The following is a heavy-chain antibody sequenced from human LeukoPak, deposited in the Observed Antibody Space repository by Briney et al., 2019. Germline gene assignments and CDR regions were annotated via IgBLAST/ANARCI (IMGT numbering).Heavy chain of an antibody. V-gene: IGHV3-23*01. J-gene: IGHJ5*02. CDR1: GFTFSSYG. D-gene: IGHD3-10*01. Sequence: GGSLRLSCAASGFTFSSYGMSWVRQAPGKGLEWVSAISGSGGSTYYADSVKGRFTISRDNSKNTLYLQMNSLRAEDTAVYYCAKYYYGSGSRYNWFDPWGQGTLVTVSS. CDR2: ISGSGGST. CDR3: AKYYYGSGSRYNWFDP.